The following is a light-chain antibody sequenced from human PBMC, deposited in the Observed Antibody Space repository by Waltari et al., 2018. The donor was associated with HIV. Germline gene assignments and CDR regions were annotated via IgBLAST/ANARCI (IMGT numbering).Light chain of an antibody. CDR1: RSDVGGYNF. CDR2: DVT. J-gene: IGLJ2*01. CDR3: SSYTSSITLV. V-gene: IGLV2-14*01. Sequence: QSALPQPASVSGSPGQSLTLSCTGTRSDVGGYNFVSCYQQYAGKAPKLMFYDVTNQPPGVFNRFSGSKSGNTASLTSSGRQAKDEAHYYCSSYTSSITLVFGGGTNLTVL.